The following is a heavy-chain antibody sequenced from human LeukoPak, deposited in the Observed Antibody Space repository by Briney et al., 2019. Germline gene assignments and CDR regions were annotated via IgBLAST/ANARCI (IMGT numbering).Heavy chain of an antibody. CDR3: ARGKGENYYDSSGSCFDY. V-gene: IGHV1-18*01. Sequence: ASVKVSCKASGYTFTSYGISWVRQAPGQGLEWMGWISAYNGNTNYAQKLQGRVTMTTDTSTSTAYMELRSLRSDDTAVYYCARGKGENYYDSSGSCFDYWGQGTLVNVSS. CDR1: GYTFTSYG. J-gene: IGHJ4*02. D-gene: IGHD3-22*01. CDR2: ISAYNGNT.